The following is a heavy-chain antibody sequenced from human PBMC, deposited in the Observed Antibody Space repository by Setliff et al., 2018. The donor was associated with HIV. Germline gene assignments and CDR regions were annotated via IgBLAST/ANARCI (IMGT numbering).Heavy chain of an antibody. J-gene: IGHJ6*02. V-gene: IGHV1-69*10. CDR3: ASWGRDEYYYYGMDV. CDR1: GGTFSSYA. CDR2: IIPILGIA. Sequence: GASVKVSCKASGGTFSSYAISWVRQAPGQGLEWMGGIIPILGIANYAQKFQGRVTITADESTSTAYMELSSLRSEDTAVYYCASWGRDEYYYYGMDVWGQGTTVTVSS. D-gene: IGHD3-16*01.